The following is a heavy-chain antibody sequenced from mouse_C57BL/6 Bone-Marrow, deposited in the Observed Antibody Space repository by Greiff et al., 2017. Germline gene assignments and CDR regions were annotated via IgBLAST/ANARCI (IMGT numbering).Heavy chain of an antibody. D-gene: IGHD3-1*01. Sequence: QVQLQQSGAELVRPGASVKLSCKASGYTFTDYYINWVKQRPGQGLEWIARIYPGSGNTSYNEKFKGKATLTAEKSSSTAYMQLSSLKSEDSAVYFCARTSSAWFAYWGQGTLVTVSA. CDR2: IYPGSGNT. J-gene: IGHJ3*01. V-gene: IGHV1-76*01. CDR1: GYTFTDYY. CDR3: ARTSSAWFAY.